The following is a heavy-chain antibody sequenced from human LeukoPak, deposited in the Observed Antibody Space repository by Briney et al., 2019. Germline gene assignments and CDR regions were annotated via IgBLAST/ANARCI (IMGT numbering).Heavy chain of an antibody. CDR3: ARYVVVTAYFDY. V-gene: IGHV4-59*01. Sequence: SESLSLTCTFSVGSISSYYWSWIRQPPWKGLEWIGYIYYSGSTNYNPSLKSRVTISVDTSKNQFSLKLSSVTAADTAVYYCARYVVVTAYFDYWGQGTLVTVSS. J-gene: IGHJ4*02. CDR1: VGSISSYY. D-gene: IGHD2-21*02. CDR2: IYYSGST.